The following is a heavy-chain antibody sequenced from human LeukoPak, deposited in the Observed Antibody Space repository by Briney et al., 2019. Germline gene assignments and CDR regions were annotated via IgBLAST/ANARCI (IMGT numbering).Heavy chain of an antibody. CDR3: ARGRYSYGYGYWFDP. CDR2: IYSGGST. CDR1: GFTVSSNY. Sequence: GGSLRLSCAASGFTVSSNYMSWVRQAPGKGLEWVSVIYSGGSTYYADSVKGRFTISRDNSKNTLYLQMNSLRAEDTAVYYCARGRYSYGYGYWFDPWGQGTLVTVSS. D-gene: IGHD5-18*01. J-gene: IGHJ5*02. V-gene: IGHV3-66*01.